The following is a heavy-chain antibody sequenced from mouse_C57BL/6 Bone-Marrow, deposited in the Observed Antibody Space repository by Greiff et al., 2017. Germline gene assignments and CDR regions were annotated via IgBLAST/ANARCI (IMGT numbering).Heavy chain of an antibody. Sequence: EVKLMESGEGLVKPGGSLKLSCAASGFTFSSYAMSWVRQTPEKRLEWVAYISSGGDYIYYADTVKGRFTISRDNARNTLYLQMSSLKSEDTAMYYCTIYYSNSYYAMDYWGQGTSVTVSS. D-gene: IGHD2-5*01. CDR2: ISSGGDYI. CDR1: GFTFSSYA. CDR3: TIYYSNSYYAMDY. J-gene: IGHJ4*01. V-gene: IGHV5-9-1*02.